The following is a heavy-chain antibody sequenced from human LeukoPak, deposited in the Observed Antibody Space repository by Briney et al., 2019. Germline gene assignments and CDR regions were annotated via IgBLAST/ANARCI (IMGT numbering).Heavy chain of an antibody. CDR2: FDPEGGET. Sequence: SVKVSCQISGYTLTDVSMHWVRQAPGKGLEWMGGFDPEGGETIYAQKFQGRVTMTEDPSADTAYMELRSLSSEDTAVYYCGIGRKFDWLLCHHWGQGTLVTVSS. V-gene: IGHV1-24*01. J-gene: IGHJ5*02. CDR3: GIGRKFDWLLCHH. D-gene: IGHD3-9*01. CDR1: GYTLTDVS.